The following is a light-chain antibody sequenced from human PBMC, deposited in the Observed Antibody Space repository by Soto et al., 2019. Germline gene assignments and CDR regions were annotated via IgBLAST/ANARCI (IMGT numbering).Light chain of an antibody. CDR2: GAS. J-gene: IGKJ1*01. CDR3: QQYNNWPAWT. CDR1: QSVSSN. Sequence: EIVMTQSPATLSVSPGERATLSCRASQSVSSNLAWYQQKPGQAPRLLIYGASTRATGIPARFSGRGSGTEFTLTISSLQSEDFAVYYCQQYNNWPAWTFGQGTKVDSK. V-gene: IGKV3-15*01.